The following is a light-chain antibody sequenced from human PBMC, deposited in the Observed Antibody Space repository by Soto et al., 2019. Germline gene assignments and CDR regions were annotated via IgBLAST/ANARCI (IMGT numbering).Light chain of an antibody. CDR1: QTISSH. CDR2: AAS. CDR3: QQSYTTPIT. J-gene: IGKJ5*01. V-gene: IGKV1-39*01. Sequence: MNQSPSSLSAYEGDRVIITCRASQTISSHLNWYQQKPGKAPNLLVYAASSLQSGVPSRFTGSGSGTDFTLTISSLQPEDFTTYFCQQSYTTPITSGQRTLLEVK.